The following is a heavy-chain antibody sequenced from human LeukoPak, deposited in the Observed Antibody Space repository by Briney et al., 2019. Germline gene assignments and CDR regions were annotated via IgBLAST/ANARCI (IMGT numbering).Heavy chain of an antibody. CDR2: IWYDGSNK. V-gene: IGHV3-33*01. CDR1: GFTFSSYG. CDR3: VRDTSNYGMDV. J-gene: IGHJ6*02. D-gene: IGHD2-2*01. Sequence: PGGSLRLSCVVSGFTFSSYGMHWVRQAPGKGLEWVAVIWYDGSNKYYADSVKGRFTIPRDNSKNTLYLQMNSLRAEDTAVYYCVRDTSNYGMDVWGQGTTVTVSS.